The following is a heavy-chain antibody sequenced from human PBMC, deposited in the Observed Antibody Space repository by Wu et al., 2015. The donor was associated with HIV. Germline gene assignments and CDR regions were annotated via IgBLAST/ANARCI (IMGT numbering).Heavy chain of an antibody. Sequence: QVQLVQSGAEVKKPGASVKVSCKVSGYTLTELSMHWVRQAPGKGLEWMGGFDPEDGETIYAQKFQGRVTMTEDTSTDTAYMELSSLRSEDTAVYYCATRGWGFGEGPGAPDAFDIWGQGDNGHRLF. D-gene: IGHD3-10*01. V-gene: IGHV1-24*01. CDR2: FDPEDGET. CDR3: ATRGWGFGEGPGAPDAFDI. J-gene: IGHJ3*02. CDR1: GYTLTELS.